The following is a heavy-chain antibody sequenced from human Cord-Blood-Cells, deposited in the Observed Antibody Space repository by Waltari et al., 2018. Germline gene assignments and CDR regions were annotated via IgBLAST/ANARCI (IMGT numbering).Heavy chain of an antibody. Sequence: QVQLVQSGAEVKKPGASVKVSCKASGYTLTSYGISWVRQAPGQGLEWMVWTSADNGNKHDAQKLKGGVTMTTDATTGTAYMGLRSLRSDDTAVYYCARDQGYSSDFDYWGQGTLVTVAS. CDR1: GYTLTSYG. V-gene: IGHV1-18*01. J-gene: IGHJ4*02. CDR3: ARDQGYSSDFDY. D-gene: IGHD6-19*01. CDR2: TSADNGNK.